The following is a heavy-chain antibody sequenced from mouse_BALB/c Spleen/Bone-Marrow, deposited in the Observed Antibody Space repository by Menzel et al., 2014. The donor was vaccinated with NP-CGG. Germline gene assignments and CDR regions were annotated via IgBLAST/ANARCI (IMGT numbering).Heavy chain of an antibody. CDR3: ARAYYGNYPYAMDY. J-gene: IGHJ4*01. CDR1: GFNIKDTY. Sequence: SGAELVKPGASVKLSCTASGFNIKDTYMHWVKQRPEQGLEWIGRIDPANGNTKYDPKFQGKATITADTSSNTACLQLSSLTSEDTAVYFCARAYYGNYPYAMDYWGQGTSVTVSS. CDR2: IDPANGNT. V-gene: IGHV14-3*02. D-gene: IGHD2-10*01.